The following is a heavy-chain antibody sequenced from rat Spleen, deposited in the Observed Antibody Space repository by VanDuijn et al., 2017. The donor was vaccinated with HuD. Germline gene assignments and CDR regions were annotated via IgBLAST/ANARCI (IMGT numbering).Heavy chain of an antibody. CDR1: GFTFSDYF. D-gene: IGHD4-1*01. J-gene: IGHJ2*01. CDR3: ARRTTGLFDY. CDR2: ISYDGSLT. Sequence: EVQLVESDGGLVQPGRSLKLSCAASGFTFSDYFLAWVRQTPTKGMEWVATISYDGSLTYYRDSVKGRFTISRDNAKNTLYLQIDSLRSEDTATYCCARRTTGLFDYWGQGVMVTVSS. V-gene: IGHV5-29*01.